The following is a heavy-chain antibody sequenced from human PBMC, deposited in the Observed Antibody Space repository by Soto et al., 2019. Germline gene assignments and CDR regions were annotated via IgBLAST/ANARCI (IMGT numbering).Heavy chain of an antibody. Sequence: EVQLLESGGGFIHPGGSLRLSCAASGFSFSSFAMNWFRQAPGKGLEGGSIISGSADSTFYADSVKGRFTISRDNSKSTLYLQINSLRAEDTAVYYCAKTRGAMIYAISVYGMDVWGQWTTVTVSS. CDR3: AKTRGAMIYAISVYGMDV. V-gene: IGHV3-23*01. CDR2: ISGSADST. D-gene: IGHD2-8*01. CDR1: GFSFSSFA. J-gene: IGHJ6*02.